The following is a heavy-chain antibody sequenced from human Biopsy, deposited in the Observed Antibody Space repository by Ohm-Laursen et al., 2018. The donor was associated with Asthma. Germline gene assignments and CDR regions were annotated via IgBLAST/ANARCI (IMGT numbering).Heavy chain of an antibody. CDR1: GASIKTDDHY. J-gene: IGHJ4*02. D-gene: IGHD2-21*02. CDR3: ARGVDRVTGLLDHFDS. CDR2: IHYSGST. Sequence: TLSLTWAVSGASIKTDDHYWSWLRQPPGKGLEWFGFIHYSGSTYYNPSLKSRVSISLDTSKNQVSLKLTSVTAADTAVYYCARGVDRVTGLLDHFDSWGQGTLVTVSS. V-gene: IGHV4-31*11.